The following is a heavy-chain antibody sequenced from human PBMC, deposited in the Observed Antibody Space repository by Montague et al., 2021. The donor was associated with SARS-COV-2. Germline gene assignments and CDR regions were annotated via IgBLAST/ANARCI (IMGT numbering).Heavy chain of an antibody. V-gene: IGHV6-1*01. J-gene: IGHJ4*02. CDR3: ARGGWGAPGTGRLFDY. D-gene: IGHD3-10*01. CDR2: TYYRSKWYN. Sequence: CAISGDSVSSNSAAWNWIRQSPSRGLEWLGRTYYRSKWYNDYVVSVKSRITINPDTSKNQFSLQLNPVTPEDTAVYYCARGGWGAPGTGRLFDYWGRGTLVTVSS. CDR1: GDSVSSNSAA.